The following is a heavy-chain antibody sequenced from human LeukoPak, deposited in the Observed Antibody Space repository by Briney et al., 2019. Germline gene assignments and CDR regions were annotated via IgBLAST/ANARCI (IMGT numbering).Heavy chain of an antibody. D-gene: IGHD2-15*01. CDR1: GFAFSNYD. CDR3: ARESQYCSGGSCYDAFDI. CDR2: IWYDGSNK. V-gene: IGHV3-33*01. Sequence: GGSLRLSCAASGFAFSNYDMHWVRQAPGKGLEWVAVIWYDGSNKYSADSVKGRFTISRDNSKNTLYLQMNSLRAEDTAVSYCARESQYCSGGSCYDAFDIWGQGTMVTVSS. J-gene: IGHJ3*02.